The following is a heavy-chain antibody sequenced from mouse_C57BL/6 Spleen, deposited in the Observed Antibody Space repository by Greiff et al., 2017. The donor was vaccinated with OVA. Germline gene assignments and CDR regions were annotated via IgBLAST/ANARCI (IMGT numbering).Heavy chain of an antibody. CDR3: VRHGGSSPYYAMDY. J-gene: IGHJ4*01. CDR1: GFSFNTYA. D-gene: IGHD1-1*01. V-gene: IGHV10-1*01. Sequence: EVKLMESGGGLVQPKGSLKLSCAASGFSFNTYAMNWVRQAPGKGLEWVARIRSKSNNYATYYADSVKDRFTISRDDSESMLYLQMNNLKTEDTAMYYGVRHGGSSPYYAMDYWGQGTSVTVSS. CDR2: IRSKSNNYAT.